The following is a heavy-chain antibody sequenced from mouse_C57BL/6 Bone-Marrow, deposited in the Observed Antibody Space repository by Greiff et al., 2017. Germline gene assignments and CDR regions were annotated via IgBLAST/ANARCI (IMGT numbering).Heavy chain of an antibody. Sequence: EVQLQQSGTVLARPGASVKMSCKTSGYTFTSYWMHWVKQRPGQGLEWIGAIYPGNSDTSYNQKFKGKAKLTAVTSASTAYMELSSLTTEDSAVYYCTVYDYDGGSDYWGQGTTLTVSS. J-gene: IGHJ2*01. CDR2: IYPGNSDT. D-gene: IGHD2-4*01. CDR3: TVYDYDGGSDY. V-gene: IGHV1-5*01. CDR1: GYTFTSYW.